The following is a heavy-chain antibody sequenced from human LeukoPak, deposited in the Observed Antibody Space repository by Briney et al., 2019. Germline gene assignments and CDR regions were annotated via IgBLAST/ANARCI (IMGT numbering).Heavy chain of an antibody. D-gene: IGHD5-18*01. CDR2: ISSSSSYI. Sequence: GGSLRLSCAASGFTFSSYSMNWVRRAPGKGREWASSISSSSSYIYYADSVKGRFTISRDNAKNSLYLQMNSLRAEDTAVYYCARDLRSYGFREDDAFDIWGQGTMVTVSS. J-gene: IGHJ3*02. CDR3: ARDLRSYGFREDDAFDI. V-gene: IGHV3-21*01. CDR1: GFTFSSYS.